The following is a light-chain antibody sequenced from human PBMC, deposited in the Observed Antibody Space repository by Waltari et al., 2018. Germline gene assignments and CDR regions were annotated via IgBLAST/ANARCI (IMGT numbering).Light chain of an antibody. CDR2: RSD. Sequence: QPVLTQPPSVSGTPGQRVTISCSGRASNIGGNLINWYQQLPGKAPKLLIYRSDLRPSGVPDRFSGSKSGTSASLAISGLQSEDEADYFYASWDDSLNGHWVFGGGTKVTVL. CDR1: ASNIGGNL. J-gene: IGLJ3*02. V-gene: IGLV1-44*01. CDR3: ASWDDSLNGHWV.